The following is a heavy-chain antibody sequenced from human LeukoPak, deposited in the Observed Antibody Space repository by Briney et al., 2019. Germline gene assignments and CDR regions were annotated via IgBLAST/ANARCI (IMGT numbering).Heavy chain of an antibody. J-gene: IGHJ4*02. Sequence: SETLSLTCTVSGGSISSGGYYWSWIRQPPGKGLEWIGYIYHSGSTYYNPSLKSRVTISVDRSKNQFSLKLSSVTAADTAVYYCARQGGSPPFDYWGQGTLVTVSS. V-gene: IGHV4-30-2*01. CDR2: IYHSGST. CDR3: ARQGGSPPFDY. CDR1: GGSISSGGYY. D-gene: IGHD3-16*01.